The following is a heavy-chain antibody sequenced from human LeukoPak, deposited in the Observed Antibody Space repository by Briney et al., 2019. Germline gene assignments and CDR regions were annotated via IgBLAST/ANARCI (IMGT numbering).Heavy chain of an antibody. Sequence: GGSLRLSCAASGFTFSSYWMSWVRQAPGKGLEWMANIKQDGSEKYYVDSVKGRFTISRDNAKNSLYLQMNSLRAEDTAVYYCARVVGTSSARRAFDIWGQGTMVTVSS. V-gene: IGHV3-7*01. CDR1: GFTFSSYW. J-gene: IGHJ3*02. CDR2: IKQDGSEK. D-gene: IGHD3-22*01. CDR3: ARVVGTSSARRAFDI.